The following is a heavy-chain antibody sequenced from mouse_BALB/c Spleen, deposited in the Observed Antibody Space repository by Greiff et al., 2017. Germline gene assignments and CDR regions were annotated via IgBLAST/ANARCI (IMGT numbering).Heavy chain of an antibody. CDR1: GFNIKDTY. CDR3: ARDGSLRRGFDY. Sequence: VQLKQSGAELVKPGASVKLSCTASGFNIKDTYMHWVKQRPEQGLEWIGWIDPANGNTKYDPKFQGKATITADTSSNTAYLQLSSLTSEDTAVYYCARDGSLRRGFDYWGQGTTLTVSS. CDR2: IDPANGNT. J-gene: IGHJ2*01. V-gene: IGHV14-3*02. D-gene: IGHD2-3*01.